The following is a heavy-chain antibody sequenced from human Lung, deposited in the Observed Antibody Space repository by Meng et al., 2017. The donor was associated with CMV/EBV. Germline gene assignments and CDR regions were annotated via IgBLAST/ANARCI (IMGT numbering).Heavy chain of an antibody. V-gene: IGHV4-4*02. CDR2: IDDSGST. CDR3: ARGKQDAWELLAY. CDR1: GVSISSNIR. J-gene: IGHJ4*02. D-gene: IGHD1-26*01. Sequence: QVQEAGPGPFKPSRTLPLTCGFSGVSISSNIRWTWVRQPPGKGLEWIGDIDDSGSTNYNPSLNSRISISLDKSKNHFSLKVNSVTAADTAVYYCARGKQDAWELLAYWGQGALVTVSS.